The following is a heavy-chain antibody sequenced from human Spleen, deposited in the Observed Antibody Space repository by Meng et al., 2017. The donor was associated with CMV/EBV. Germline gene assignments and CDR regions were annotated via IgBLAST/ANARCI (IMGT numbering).Heavy chain of an antibody. CDR1: GDSISSDIW. D-gene: IGHD1-1*01. J-gene: IGHJ4*02. CDR3: GRDQGRQLINH. V-gene: IGHV4-4*02. Sequence: GQLQESGPGLVKPSQPLSLTCTVSGDSISSDIWWSWFRQPPGKGLEWIGEVYHRGDTNYNPSLKSRVVISVDRSKNQFSLNLSSVTAADTAVYYCGRDQGRQLINHWGQGTLVTVSS. CDR2: VYHRGDT.